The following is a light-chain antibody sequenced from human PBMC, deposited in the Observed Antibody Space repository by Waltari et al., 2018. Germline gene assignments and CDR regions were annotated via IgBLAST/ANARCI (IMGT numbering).Light chain of an antibody. Sequence: SYELTQPPSVSVSPGQTASITCSGDKLGDKYASWYQQKPGQPPLLVIYQDSKRPSGIPERFSGSKSANTATLRISGTQAMDEADYYCQAWDSSTAYVFGTGTKVTVL. CDR3: QAWDSSTAYV. V-gene: IGLV3-1*01. CDR2: QDS. CDR1: KLGDKY. J-gene: IGLJ1*01.